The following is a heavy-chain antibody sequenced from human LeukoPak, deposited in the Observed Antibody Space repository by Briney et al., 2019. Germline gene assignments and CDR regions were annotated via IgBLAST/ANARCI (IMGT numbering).Heavy chain of an antibody. CDR1: GGSISGYS. V-gene: IGHV4-59*08. Sequence: SETLSLTCSVSGGSISGYSWSWIRQPPGKGLEWIGHTQISGNTLYNPSLKSRVTISVETSKTQSSLKLTSVTAADTAVYYCARRNTKTGRDSKFDYWGQGMLVTVSS. D-gene: IGHD7-27*01. CDR2: TQISGNT. CDR3: ARRNTKTGRDSKFDY. J-gene: IGHJ4*02.